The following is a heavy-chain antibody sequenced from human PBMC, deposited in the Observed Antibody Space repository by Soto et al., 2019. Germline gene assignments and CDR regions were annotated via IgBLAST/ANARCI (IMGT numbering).Heavy chain of an antibody. CDR2: IIPIFGTA. V-gene: IGHV1-69*06. D-gene: IGHD5-12*01. CDR1: GGTFSSYA. J-gene: IGHJ4*02. Sequence: GASVKVSCKASGGTFSSYAISWVRQAPGQGLEWMGGIIPIFGTANYAQKFQGRVTITADKSTSTAYMELSSLRSEDTAVYYCARVGRDGYNYDYWGQGTLVTSPQ. CDR3: ARVGRDGYNYDY.